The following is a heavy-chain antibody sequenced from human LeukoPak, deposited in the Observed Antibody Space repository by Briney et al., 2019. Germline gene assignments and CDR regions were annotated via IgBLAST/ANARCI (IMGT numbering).Heavy chain of an antibody. CDR3: ARDYYGSGSYFYGY. CDR2: INPTSGGT. CDR1: GYTFTDYY. V-gene: IGHV1-2*02. J-gene: IGHJ4*02. D-gene: IGHD3-10*01. Sequence: ASVKVSCKASGYTFTDYYIHWVRQAPGQGLEWMGWINPTSGGTYYAKKSPGRVTTTRDTSISTAYVELSTLRSDDTAVYYCARDYYGSGSYFYGYWGQGTLVTVSS.